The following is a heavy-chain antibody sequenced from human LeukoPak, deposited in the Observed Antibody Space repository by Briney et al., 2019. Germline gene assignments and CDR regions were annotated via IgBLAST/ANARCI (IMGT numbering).Heavy chain of an antibody. D-gene: IGHD1-26*01. CDR1: GFTFSSYW. CDR2: INSAGRST. V-gene: IGHV3-74*01. Sequence: GGSLRLSCAASGFTFSSYWMHWVRQASGKGLVWVSRINSAGRSTSYADSVKGRFTISRDNAKNTLYLQMNSLRAEDTAVYYCARAPNQWEQPWYFQHWARAPWSPSPQ. CDR3: ARAPNQWEQPWYFQH. J-gene: IGHJ1*01.